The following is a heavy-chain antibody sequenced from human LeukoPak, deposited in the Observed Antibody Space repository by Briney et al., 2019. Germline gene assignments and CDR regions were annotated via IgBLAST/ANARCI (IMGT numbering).Heavy chain of an antibody. D-gene: IGHD3-10*01. V-gene: IGHV3-7*03. CDR2: IKQDGSEK. Sequence: PGGSLRLSCAASGFTFSSYWMSWVRQAPGKGLEWVANIKQDGSEKYYVDSVKGRFTISRDNAKNSLYLQMNSLRAEDTALYYCAKDAQLDYGSGSHGGDFDYWGQGTLVTVSS. J-gene: IGHJ4*02. CDR3: AKDAQLDYGSGSHGGDFDY. CDR1: GFTFSSYW.